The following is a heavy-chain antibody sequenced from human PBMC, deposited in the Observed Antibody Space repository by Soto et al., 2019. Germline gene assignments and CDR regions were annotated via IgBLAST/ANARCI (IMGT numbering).Heavy chain of an antibody. V-gene: IGHV1-69*06. CDR1: GSRFSNYV. CDR3: AREGRGKKAGYSGLVSLGY. D-gene: IGHD5-12*01. CDR2: IIPIFNST. J-gene: IGHJ4*02. Sequence: SVKVSCKVSGSRFSNYVISWVRQAPGHGLEWLGRIIPIFNSTKYAQSFQGRVTITADKSTSTASLELSSLRSDDTAVYYCAREGRGKKAGYSGLVSLGYWGQGTLVTVSS.